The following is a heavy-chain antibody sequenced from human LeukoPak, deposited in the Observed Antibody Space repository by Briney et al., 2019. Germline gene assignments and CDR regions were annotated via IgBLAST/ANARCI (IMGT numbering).Heavy chain of an antibody. CDR3: SITLVVPAAIEPRFDY. CDR1: GGSISNYY. J-gene: IGHJ4*02. Sequence: SETLSLTCTVSGGSISNYYWTWIRQPPGKGLEWIGYIYHSGSTYYNPSLKSRVTISVDRSKNQFSLKLSSVTAADTAVYYCSITLVVPAAIEPRFDYWGQGTLVTVSS. CDR2: IYHSGST. D-gene: IGHD2-2*02. V-gene: IGHV4-59*12.